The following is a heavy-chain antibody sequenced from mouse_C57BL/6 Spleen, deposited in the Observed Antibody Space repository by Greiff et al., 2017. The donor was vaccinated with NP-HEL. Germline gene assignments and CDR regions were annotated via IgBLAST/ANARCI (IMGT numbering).Heavy chain of an antibody. Sequence: EVKVVESGGGLVQPGGSLSLSCAASGFTFTDYYMSWVRQPPGKALEWLGFIRNKANGYTTEYSASVKGRFTISRDNSQSILYLQMNALRAEDSATYYCARFPSYYYGSSGAMDYWGQGTSVTVSS. D-gene: IGHD1-1*01. CDR1: GFTFTDYY. J-gene: IGHJ4*01. CDR3: ARFPSYYYGSSGAMDY. V-gene: IGHV7-3*01. CDR2: IRNKANGYTT.